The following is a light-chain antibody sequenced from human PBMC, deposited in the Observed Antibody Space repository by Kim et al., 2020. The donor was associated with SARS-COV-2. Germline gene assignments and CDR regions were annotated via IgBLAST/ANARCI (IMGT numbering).Light chain of an antibody. CDR3: QKYGTSPRT. J-gene: IGKJ1*01. V-gene: IGKV3-20*01. CDR2: AAS. CDR1: QSVSNDY. Sequence: FPGERAPLSGRASQSVSNDYLAWYQQKTGQAPRLLIYAASTRAPGIPIKFSGSGSGTDFTLTISGLDPDDFAVYYCQKYGTSPRTFGQGTKVDIK.